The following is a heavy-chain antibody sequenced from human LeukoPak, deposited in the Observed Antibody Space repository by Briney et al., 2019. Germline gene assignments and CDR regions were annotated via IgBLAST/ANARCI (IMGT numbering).Heavy chain of an antibody. D-gene: IGHD3-22*01. Sequence: SETQSLTCTVSGDSISSYYWSWIRQPPGKGLEWIGYIYYSGSTNYSPSLKSRVTISVDTSKNQFSLKLSSVTAADTAVYYCARSERIIMILGGAFDIWGQGTVVTVSS. V-gene: IGHV4-59*08. J-gene: IGHJ3*02. CDR3: ARSERIIMILGGAFDI. CDR1: GDSISSYY. CDR2: IYYSGST.